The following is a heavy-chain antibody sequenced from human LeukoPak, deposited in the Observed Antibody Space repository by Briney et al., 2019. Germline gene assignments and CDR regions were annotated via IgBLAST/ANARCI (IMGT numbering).Heavy chain of an antibody. D-gene: IGHD1-26*01. J-gene: IGHJ1*01. CDR1: GFTFSSYA. V-gene: IGHV3-30-3*01. Sequence: PGGSLRLSCAASGFTFSSYAMHWVRQAPGKGLEWVAGISYDGSNKYYADSVKGRFTISRDNSKNTLYLQMNSLRAEDTAVYYCARDGIVGATSAEYFQHWGQGTLVTVSS. CDR3: ARDGIVGATSAEYFQH. CDR2: ISYDGSNK.